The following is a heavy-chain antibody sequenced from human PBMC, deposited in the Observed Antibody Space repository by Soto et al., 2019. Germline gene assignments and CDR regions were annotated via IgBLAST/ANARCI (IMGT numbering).Heavy chain of an antibody. CDR1: GYTFTSYY. Sequence: ASVKVSCKASGYTFTSYYMHWVRQAPGQGLEWMGIINPSGGSTSYAQKFQGRVTMTRDTSTSTVYMELSSLRSEDTAVYYCARGGFRPLLSAMVTCPFDYWGQGTLVTVSS. CDR2: INPSGGST. V-gene: IGHV1-46*01. D-gene: IGHD5-18*01. CDR3: ARGGFRPLLSAMVTCPFDY. J-gene: IGHJ4*02.